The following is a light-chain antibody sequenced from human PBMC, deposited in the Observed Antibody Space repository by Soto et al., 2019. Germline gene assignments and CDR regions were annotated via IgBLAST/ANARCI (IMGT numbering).Light chain of an antibody. CDR3: QSYDSSLSGSVV. V-gene: IGLV1-40*01. Sequence: QSVLTQPPSVSGARGQRVTISCTGSSSNIGAGYDVHWYQQLPGTAPKLLIYGNSNRPSRVPDRFSGSKSGTSASLAITGLQAEDEADYYCQSYDSSLSGSVVFGGGTNVTVL. CDR2: GNS. J-gene: IGLJ2*01. CDR1: SSNIGAGYD.